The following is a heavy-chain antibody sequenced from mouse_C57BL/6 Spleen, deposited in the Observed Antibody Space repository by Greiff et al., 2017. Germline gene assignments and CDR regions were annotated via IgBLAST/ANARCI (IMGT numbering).Heavy chain of an antibody. D-gene: IGHD2-1*01. CDR2: ISSGSSTI. CDR3: ARRRDYYGNYADY. J-gene: IGHJ2*01. V-gene: IGHV5-17*01. Sequence: EVKLVESGGGLVKPGGSLKLSCAASGFTFSDYGMHWVRQAPAKGLEWVAYISSGSSTIYYADTVKGRSTISRDNAKNTLFLQMTSLRSEDTAMYYCARRRDYYGNYADYWGQGTTLTVSS. CDR1: GFTFSDYG.